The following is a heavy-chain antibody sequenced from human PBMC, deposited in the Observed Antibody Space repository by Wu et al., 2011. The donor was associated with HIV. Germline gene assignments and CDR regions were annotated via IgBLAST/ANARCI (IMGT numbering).Heavy chain of an antibody. CDR1: GYTFTGYD. D-gene: IGHD5-12*01. Sequence: QVQLVQSGAEVKQPGASVKVSCKAFGYTFTGYDIHWVRQAPGQGLEWMGWINPNSGDTKYAQTFEGRVTMTRDTSMNTGYMELSRLRSDDTAVYYCTRESFPVATILLTSWGQGTRVTVSS. CDR3: TRESFPVATILLTS. V-gene: IGHV1-2*02. CDR2: INPNSGDT. J-gene: IGHJ1*01.